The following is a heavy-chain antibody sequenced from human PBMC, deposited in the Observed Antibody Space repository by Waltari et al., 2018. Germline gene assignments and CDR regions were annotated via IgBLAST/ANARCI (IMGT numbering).Heavy chain of an antibody. CDR1: GFTFSSYS. D-gene: IGHD2-15*01. Sequence: EVQLVESGGGLVKPGGSLRLSCAASGFTFSSYSMNWFRQAPGKGLEWVSAISSSSSYRYYADSVKGRFTISRDNAKNSLYLQMNSLRAEDTAVYYCARDHGNVRTSGYWGQGTLVTVSS. CDR2: ISSSSSYR. V-gene: IGHV3-21*01. CDR3: ARDHGNVRTSGY. J-gene: IGHJ4*02.